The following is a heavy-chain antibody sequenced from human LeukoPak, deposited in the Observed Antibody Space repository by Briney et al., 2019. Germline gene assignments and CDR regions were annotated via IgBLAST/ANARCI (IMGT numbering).Heavy chain of an antibody. CDR3: ARVPGWSGYLDY. Sequence: SETLSLTCTVSSDSISSYYWSWIRQSPEKGLDWIGYFYYSGSTNYNPSLKSRVTISVDTSKNQFSLKLSSVTAADTAVYYCARVPGWSGYLDYWGQGTLVTVSS. J-gene: IGHJ4*02. CDR2: FYYSGST. CDR1: SDSISSYY. D-gene: IGHD3-3*01. V-gene: IGHV4-59*01.